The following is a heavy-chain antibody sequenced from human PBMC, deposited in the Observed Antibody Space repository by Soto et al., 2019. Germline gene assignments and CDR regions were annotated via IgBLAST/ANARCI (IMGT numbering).Heavy chain of an antibody. CDR1: GFTFSSYA. D-gene: IGHD3-3*01. CDR3: ARDITIFGVVIRYYGMDV. CDR2: ISYDGSNK. J-gene: IGHJ6*02. Sequence: GGSLRLSCAASGFTFSSYAMHWVRQAPGKGLEWVAVISYDGSNKYYADPVKGRFTISRDNSKNTLYLQMNSLRAEDTAVYYCARDITIFGVVIRYYGMDVWGQGTTVTVSS. V-gene: IGHV3-30-3*01.